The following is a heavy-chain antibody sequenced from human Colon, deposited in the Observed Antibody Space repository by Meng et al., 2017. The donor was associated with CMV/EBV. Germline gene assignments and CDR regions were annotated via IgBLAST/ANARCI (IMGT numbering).Heavy chain of an antibody. CDR1: GFTFSSYS. J-gene: IGHJ6*02. CDR2: MNSDGSST. D-gene: IGHD2-15*01. Sequence: GGSLRLSCAASGFTFSSYSMNWVRQAPGKGMVWVSRMNSDGSSTSYADSVKGRFTISRDNAKSTLYLQMNSLRAEDTAVYYCARAPVIYCSGGSCYASYYYGMDVWGQGTTVTVSS. CDR3: ARAPVIYCSGGSCYASYYYGMDV. V-gene: IGHV3-74*01.